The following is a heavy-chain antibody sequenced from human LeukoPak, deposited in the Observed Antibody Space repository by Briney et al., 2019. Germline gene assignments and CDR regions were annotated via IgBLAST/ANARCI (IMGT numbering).Heavy chain of an antibody. V-gene: IGHV3-23*01. D-gene: IGHD6-13*01. Sequence: GSLRLSCAASGFTFSTYAMTWVRQAPGKGLEWVSTISGSGGSTYYADSVKGRFTISRDNSKNTLYLQMNSLRAEDTAVYYCAKGPRSSWSLNWFDPWGQGTLVTVS. J-gene: IGHJ5*02. CDR1: GFTFSTYA. CDR3: AKGPRSSWSLNWFDP. CDR2: ISGSGGST.